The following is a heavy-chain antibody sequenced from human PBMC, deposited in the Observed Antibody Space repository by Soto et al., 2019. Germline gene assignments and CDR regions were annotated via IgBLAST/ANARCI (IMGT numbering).Heavy chain of an antibody. CDR2: MSYDGNKK. V-gene: IGHV3-30*18. Sequence: QVQLVESGGGVVQAGRSLRLSCVASEFTFKSYGVHWVRQAPGKGLAWVAVMSYDGNKKHYADSVRGRFTISRDNSKTTLYLQMNSLTTADTAVYYCAKDSYRGDIVLTPAPYGNDYRSQGTLVNVST. CDR3: AKDSYRGDIVLTPAPYGNDY. CDR1: EFTFKSYG. J-gene: IGHJ4*02. D-gene: IGHD2-2*01.